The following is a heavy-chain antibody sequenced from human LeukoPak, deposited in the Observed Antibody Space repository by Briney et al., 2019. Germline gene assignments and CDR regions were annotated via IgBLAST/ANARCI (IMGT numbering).Heavy chain of an antibody. CDR2: ISAYNGNT. CDR1: GYTFTSYG. Sequence: GASVKVSCKASGYTFTSYGISWVRQAPGQGLEWMGWISAYNGNTNYAQKLQGRVTMTTDPSTSTAYMELRSLRSDDTAVYYCAGGYCSGGSCDVFDYWGQGTLVTVSS. J-gene: IGHJ4*02. CDR3: AGGYCSGGSCDVFDY. V-gene: IGHV1-18*01. D-gene: IGHD2-15*01.